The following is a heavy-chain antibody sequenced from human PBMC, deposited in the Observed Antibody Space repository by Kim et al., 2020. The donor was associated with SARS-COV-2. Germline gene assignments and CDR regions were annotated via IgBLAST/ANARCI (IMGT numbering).Heavy chain of an antibody. CDR2: ISYDGSNK. V-gene: IGHV3-30*18. D-gene: IGHD2-2*01. J-gene: IGHJ4*02. CDR3: ANDSSTNGSSPTRY. Sequence: GGSLRLSCAASGFTFSSYGMHWVRQAPGKGLEWVAVISYDGSNKYYADSVKGRFTISRDNSKNTLYLQMNSLRAEDTAVYYCANDSSTNGSSPTRYWGQGALVTVSS. CDR1: GFTFSSYG.